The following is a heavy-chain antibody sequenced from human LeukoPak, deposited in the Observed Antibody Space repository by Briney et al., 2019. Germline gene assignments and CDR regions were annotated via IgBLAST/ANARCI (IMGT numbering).Heavy chain of an antibody. CDR2: ISGSNSYI. Sequence: GGSLRLSCTASGFTFSSYTMHWIRQAPGKGLEWVSSISGSNSYIFYADSVKGRFTVSRDNAKDSLYLQMNSLRAEDTAVYYCARALTTLTYEGYWGQGTLVTVSS. CDR3: ARALTTLTYEGY. V-gene: IGHV3-21*01. J-gene: IGHJ4*02. D-gene: IGHD1-1*01. CDR1: GFTFSSYT.